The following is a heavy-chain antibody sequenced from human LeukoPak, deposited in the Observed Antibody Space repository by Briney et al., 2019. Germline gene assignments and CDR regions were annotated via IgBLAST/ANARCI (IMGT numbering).Heavy chain of an antibody. Sequence: SETLSLTCTVSGGSISSGSYYWSWIRQPAGKGLEWIGHIYTSGRTNYNPSLKTRVTISVDTSKNQFSLKLSSVTAADTAVYYCARARLFGGWGTYYYYYYYMDVWGKGTTVTISS. V-gene: IGHV4-61*09. CDR3: ARARLFGGWGTYYYYYYYMDV. J-gene: IGHJ6*03. D-gene: IGHD6-19*01. CDR1: GGSISSGSYY. CDR2: IYTSGRT.